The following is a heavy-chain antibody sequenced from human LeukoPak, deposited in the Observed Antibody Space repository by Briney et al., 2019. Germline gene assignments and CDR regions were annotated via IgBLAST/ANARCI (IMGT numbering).Heavy chain of an antibody. Sequence: GRSLRLSCAASGFTFSSYAMHWVRQAPGKGLEWVAVISYDGSNKYYADSVKGRFTISRDNSKNTLYLQMNSLRAEDTAVYYCARDGRDNVLMVYAIDYWGQGTLVTVSS. D-gene: IGHD2-8*01. CDR2: ISYDGSNK. CDR1: GFTFSSYA. CDR3: ARDGRDNVLMVYAIDY. V-gene: IGHV3-30-3*01. J-gene: IGHJ4*02.